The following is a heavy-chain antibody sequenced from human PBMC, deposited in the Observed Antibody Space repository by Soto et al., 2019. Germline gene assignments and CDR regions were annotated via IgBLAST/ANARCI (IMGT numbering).Heavy chain of an antibody. J-gene: IGHJ4*02. V-gene: IGHV3-11*06. CDR3: ARARFPDFWSGYHCDY. D-gene: IGHD3-3*01. CDR1: GFTFSDYY. CDR2: ISSSSSYT. Sequence: PGGSLRLSCAASGFTFSDYYMSWIRQAPGKGLEWVSYISSSSSYTNYADSVKGRFTISRDNAKNSLYLQMNSLRAEDTAVYYCARARFPDFWSGYHCDYWGQGTLCTVSS.